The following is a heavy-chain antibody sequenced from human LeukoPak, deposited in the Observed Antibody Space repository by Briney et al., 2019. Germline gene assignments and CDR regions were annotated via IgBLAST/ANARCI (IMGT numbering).Heavy chain of an antibody. CDR2: INPNSGGT. CDR1: GGTFNSYA. J-gene: IGHJ4*02. V-gene: IGHV1-2*02. D-gene: IGHD3-16*02. Sequence: ASVKVSCKASGGTFNSYAISWVRQAPGQGLEWMGWINPNSGGTNYAQKFQGRVTMTRDTSISTAYMELSRLRSDDTAVYYCARDRRYTFDYWGQGTLVTVSS. CDR3: ARDRRYTFDY.